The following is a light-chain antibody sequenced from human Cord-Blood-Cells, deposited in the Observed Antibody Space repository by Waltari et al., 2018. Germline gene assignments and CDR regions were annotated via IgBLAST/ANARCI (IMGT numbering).Light chain of an antibody. CDR3: QQRSNWPIT. CDR1: RGVSSY. J-gene: IGKJ5*01. Sequence: EIVFTQSPATLSLSPGERAILPCRASRGVSSYIAWDQQQPGQAPRLLIYDASNRATGIPARFSGSGSGTDFTLTISSLEPEDFAVYYCQQRSNWPITFGQGTRLEIK. V-gene: IGKV3-11*01. CDR2: DAS.